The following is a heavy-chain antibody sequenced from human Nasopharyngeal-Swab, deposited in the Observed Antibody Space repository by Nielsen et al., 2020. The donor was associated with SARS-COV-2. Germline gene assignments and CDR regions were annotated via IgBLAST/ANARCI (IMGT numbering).Heavy chain of an antibody. CDR3: ARQGVPIRGWFKDYDRTAYEY. D-gene: IGHD3-22*01. V-gene: IGHV4-34*01. CDR2: ISRSGRT. CDR1: GGSFSGYY. Sequence: SETLSLTCAVYGGSFSGYYWSWIRQSPGKGLEWIGEISRSGRTNYNPSLNSRVTISLDTSKNQFSLKVTSVTAADTALYYCARQGVPIRGWFKDYDRTAYEYWGQGTLVTVSP. J-gene: IGHJ4*02.